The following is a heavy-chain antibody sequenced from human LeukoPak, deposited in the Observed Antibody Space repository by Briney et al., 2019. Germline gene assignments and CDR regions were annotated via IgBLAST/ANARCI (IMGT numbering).Heavy chain of an antibody. Sequence: GTSLRLSCAASGFTFSHYGIHWVRQAPGKGLEWVSRINEDASIISYADSVKGRFTISRDNAKNTASLQMSSLRAEDTAVYYCVRDLILVWTPGDDFDHWGQGTLVTVSS. CDR3: VRDLILVWTPGDDFDH. CDR1: GFTFSHYG. CDR2: INEDASII. V-gene: IGHV3-74*01. D-gene: IGHD2-8*01. J-gene: IGHJ4*02.